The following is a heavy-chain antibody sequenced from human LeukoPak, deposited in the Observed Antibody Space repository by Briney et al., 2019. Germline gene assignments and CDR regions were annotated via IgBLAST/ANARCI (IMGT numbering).Heavy chain of an antibody. CDR2: IKVDGSEK. V-gene: IGHV3-7*05. CDR1: GFTFSTYW. J-gene: IGHJ4*02. Sequence: GGSLTLSCAASGFTFSTYWMSWVRQSPGKGLEWVAIIKVDGSEKYYVDSVKGRFTISRDNAKNALYLQMNSLRAEDTAVYYCARDVWNYFDYWGQGTLVTVSS. D-gene: IGHD2-21*01. CDR3: ARDVWNYFDY.